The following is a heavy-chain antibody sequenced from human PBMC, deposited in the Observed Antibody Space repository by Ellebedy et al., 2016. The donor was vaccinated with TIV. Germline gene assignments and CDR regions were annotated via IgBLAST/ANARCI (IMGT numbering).Heavy chain of an antibody. CDR3: VRDGFYGMDV. J-gene: IGHJ6*02. CDR2: IKQDGSVK. Sequence: GESLKISCATSGFSFSTYWLNWVRQAPGKGLEWVANIKQDGSVKYYVESVKGRFTISRDNTKNLLHLQMDSLRHEDTAVYYCVRDGFYGMDVWGQGTTVIVSS. CDR1: GFSFSTYW. V-gene: IGHV3-7*01. D-gene: IGHD6-25*01.